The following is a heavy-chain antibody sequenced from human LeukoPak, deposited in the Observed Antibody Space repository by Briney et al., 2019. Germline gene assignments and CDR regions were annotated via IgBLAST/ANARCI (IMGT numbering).Heavy chain of an antibody. CDR3: AKDRYGDYPDALDY. V-gene: IGHV3-30*18. J-gene: IGHJ4*02. Sequence: PGRSLRLSCAASGFTFSSYGMHWVRQAPGKGLEWVAVISYDGSNKYYADSVEGRFTISRDNSKNTLYLQMNSLRAEDTAVYYCAKDRYGDYPDALDYWGQGTLVTVSS. CDR1: GFTFSSYG. D-gene: IGHD4-17*01. CDR2: ISYDGSNK.